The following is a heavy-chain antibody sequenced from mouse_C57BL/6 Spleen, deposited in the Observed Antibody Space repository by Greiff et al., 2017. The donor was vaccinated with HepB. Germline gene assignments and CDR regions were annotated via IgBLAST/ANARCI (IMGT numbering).Heavy chain of an antibody. CDR3: APSFYYDYDGGFAY. CDR2: IHPNSGST. D-gene: IGHD2-4*01. J-gene: IGHJ3*01. CDR1: GYTFTSYW. V-gene: IGHV1-64*01. Sequence: QVQLQQSGAELVKPGASVKLSCKASGYTFTSYWMHWVKQRPGQGLEWIGMIHPNSGSTNYNEKFKSKATLTVDKSSSTAYMQLSSLTSEDSAVYYCAPSFYYDYDGGFAYWGQGTLVTVSA.